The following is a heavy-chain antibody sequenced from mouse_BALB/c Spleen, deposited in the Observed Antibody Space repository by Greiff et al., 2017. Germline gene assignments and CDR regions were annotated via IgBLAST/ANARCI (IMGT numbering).Heavy chain of an antibody. J-gene: IGHJ2*01. V-gene: IGHV5-6-5*01. CDR3: ARFTSYGSPFDY. Sequence: VNVVESGGGLVKPGGSLKLSCAASGFTFSSYAMSWVRQTPEKRLEWVASISSGGSTYYPDSVKGRFTISRDNARNILYLQMSSLRSEDTAMYYCARFTSYGSPFDYWGQGTTLTVSS. CDR2: ISSGGST. CDR1: GFTFSSYA. D-gene: IGHD1-1*01.